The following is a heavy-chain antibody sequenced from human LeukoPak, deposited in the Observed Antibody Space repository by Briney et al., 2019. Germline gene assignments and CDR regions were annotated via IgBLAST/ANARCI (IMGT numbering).Heavy chain of an antibody. D-gene: IGHD6-13*01. CDR1: GYTFTGYY. V-gene: IGHV1-2*02. Sequence: GASVKVSCKASGYTFTGYYMHWVRQAPGQGLEWMGWFNPDSGGTHYAQKFQGRVTMTRDTSISTAYIELNRLRSDDTAVYYCARQQQLLDYWGQGTLVTVSS. J-gene: IGHJ4*02. CDR2: FNPDSGGT. CDR3: ARQQQLLDY.